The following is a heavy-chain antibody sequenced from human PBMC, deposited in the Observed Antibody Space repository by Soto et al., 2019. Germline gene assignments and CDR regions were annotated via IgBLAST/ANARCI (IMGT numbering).Heavy chain of an antibody. D-gene: IGHD6-19*01. J-gene: IGHJ4*02. V-gene: IGHV3-33*01. Sequence: SLRLSCAASGFTFGDYAMHWVRQAPGKELVWVAGIWYDGGNKNYADSVKGRFTISRDNSKNTLYLQMSSLRAEDTAIYYCASARRSYSSGWDEFDYWGQGTLVTVSS. CDR2: IWYDGGNK. CDR3: ASARRSYSSGWDEFDY. CDR1: GFTFGDYA.